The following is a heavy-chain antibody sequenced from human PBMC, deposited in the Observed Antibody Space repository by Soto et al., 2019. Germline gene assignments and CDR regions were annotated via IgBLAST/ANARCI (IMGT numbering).Heavy chain of an antibody. V-gene: IGHV3-48*01. D-gene: IGHD3-10*01. CDR2: ISSSSSTI. CDR1: GFTFSSYS. Sequence: GGSLRLSCAASGFTFSSYSMNWVRQAPGKGLEWVSYISSSSSTIYYADSVKGRFTISRDNAKNSLYLQMNSLRAEDTAVYYCAFRGPLGSGFGEANDAFDIWGQRTMVTVSS. CDR3: AFRGPLGSGFGEANDAFDI. J-gene: IGHJ3*02.